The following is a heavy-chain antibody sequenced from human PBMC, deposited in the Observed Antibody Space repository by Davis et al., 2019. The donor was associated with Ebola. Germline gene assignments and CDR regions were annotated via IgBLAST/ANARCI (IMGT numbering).Heavy chain of an antibody. V-gene: IGHV1-8*01. CDR2: MNPNSGNT. J-gene: IGHJ5*02. CDR3: ARRIMTTRLFDP. Sequence: ASVKVSCKASGYTFTSYDINWVRQATGQGLQWMGWMNPNSGNTGYAQKFQGRVTMTRNTSISTAYMELSSLRSEDTAVYYCARRIMTTRLFDPWGQGTLVTVSS. D-gene: IGHD3-16*01. CDR1: GYTFTSYD.